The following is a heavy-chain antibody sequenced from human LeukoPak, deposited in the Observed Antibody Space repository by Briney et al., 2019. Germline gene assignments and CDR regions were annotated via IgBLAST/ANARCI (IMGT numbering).Heavy chain of an antibody. CDR1: GFTFTTYS. Sequence: PGGSLRLSCEASGFTFTTYSMTWVRQAPGKGLEWVSIISSGSSAIFSADALKGRFTISRDDAKNLLYLDMNSLRAEDTAVYYCARGRSSSSGGDYWGQGTLVTVSS. J-gene: IGHJ4*02. D-gene: IGHD6-6*01. CDR2: ISSGSSAI. CDR3: ARGRSSSSGGDY. V-gene: IGHV3-21*01.